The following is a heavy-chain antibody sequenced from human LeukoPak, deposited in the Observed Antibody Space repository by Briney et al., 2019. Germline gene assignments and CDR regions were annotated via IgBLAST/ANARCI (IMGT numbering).Heavy chain of an antibody. CDR3: AKDSGPWGYCTTTSCYFAY. Sequence: GGSLRLSCAASGFTFSSFAMSWVRQAPGKGPEWVSAISGSGSSPYYADSVKGRFTISRDNSKSTLYLQMNSLRAGDTAVYYCAKDSGPWGYCTTTSCYFAYWGQGALVTVSS. J-gene: IGHJ4*02. CDR1: GFTFSSFA. V-gene: IGHV3-23*01. D-gene: IGHD2-2*01. CDR2: ISGSGSSP.